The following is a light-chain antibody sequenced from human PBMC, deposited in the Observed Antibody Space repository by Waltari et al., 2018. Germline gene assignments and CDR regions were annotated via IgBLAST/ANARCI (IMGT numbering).Light chain of an antibody. Sequence: DLVMTQSPDSLAVPLGERATLSCKSTQSLFYSSCNIDYLAWYQKKPGQPPILLMSWASTRESGVPDRFSGSGSGTEFTLTISGLQAEDVAVYYCQQFYSRPWTFGQGTKVEI. CDR1: QSLFYSSCNIDY. CDR3: QQFYSRPWT. V-gene: IGKV4-1*01. CDR2: WAS. J-gene: IGKJ1*01.